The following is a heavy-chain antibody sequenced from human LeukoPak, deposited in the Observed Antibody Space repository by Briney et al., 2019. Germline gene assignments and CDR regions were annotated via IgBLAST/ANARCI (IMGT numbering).Heavy chain of an antibody. CDR3: VAAGTNYYYYYMDV. V-gene: IGHV4-59*01. J-gene: IGHJ6*03. CDR2: IYYSGST. CDR1: GGSISSYY. D-gene: IGHD6-13*01. Sequence: KPSETLSLTCTVSGGSISSYYWSWIRQPPGKGLEWIGYIYYSGSTNYNPSLKSRVTISVDTSKNQFSLKLSSVTPADTAVYYCVAAGTNYYYYYMDVWGKGTTVTVSS.